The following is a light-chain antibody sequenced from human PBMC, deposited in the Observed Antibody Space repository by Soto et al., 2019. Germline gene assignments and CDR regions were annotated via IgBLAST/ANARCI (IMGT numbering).Light chain of an antibody. CDR1: PSVSSN. CDR3: QQYNNWPLT. CDR2: GAS. V-gene: IGKV3-15*01. J-gene: IGKJ4*01. Sequence: EIVMTHTQATLSVSPGERATLSCRTSPSVSSNLAWYQKKPGQAPRLLIYGASTRATGIPARFSGSGSGSEFTLTISSLQSEAFPVSYYQQYNNWPLTFGGVTKVEIK.